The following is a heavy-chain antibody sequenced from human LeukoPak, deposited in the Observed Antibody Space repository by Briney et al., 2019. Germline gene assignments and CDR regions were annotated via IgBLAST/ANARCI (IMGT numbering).Heavy chain of an antibody. Sequence: SETLSLTCEVYGGSFSGYYWSWIRQPPGKGLEWIGKINHSGRTNYNPSLKSRVTISVDTSKNQFSLKLSSVTAADTAVYYCARGGIAVAGTGMYYYYGMDVWGQGTTVTVSS. D-gene: IGHD6-19*01. CDR2: INHSGRT. V-gene: IGHV4-34*01. J-gene: IGHJ6*02. CDR1: GGSFSGYY. CDR3: ARGGIAVAGTGMYYYYGMDV.